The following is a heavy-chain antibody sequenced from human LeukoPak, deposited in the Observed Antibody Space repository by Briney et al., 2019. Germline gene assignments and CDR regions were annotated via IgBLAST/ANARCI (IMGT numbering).Heavy chain of an antibody. Sequence: GGSLRLSCAASGFTFSSYAMSWVRQAPGKGLEWVSAISGSGGSTYYADSVKGRFTISRDNSKNTLYLQMNSLRAEDTAVYYCAKTKWELPRAALDYWGQGTLVTVSS. CDR3: AKTKWELPRAALDY. J-gene: IGHJ4*02. CDR1: GFTFSSYA. D-gene: IGHD1-26*01. V-gene: IGHV3-23*01. CDR2: ISGSGGST.